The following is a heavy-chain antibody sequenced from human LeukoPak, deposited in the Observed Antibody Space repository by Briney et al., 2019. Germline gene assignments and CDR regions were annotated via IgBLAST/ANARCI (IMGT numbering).Heavy chain of an antibody. D-gene: IGHD4-11*01. CDR2: ISSSGGST. Sequence: GGSLRLSCAASGFTFSSYAMSWVRQAPGKGLEWVSTISSSGGSTYYADSVKGRFTISRDNSKNTLYLQMNSLRAEDTAVYYCAKVYRNYDPTYWGQGTLLTVSS. J-gene: IGHJ4*02. V-gene: IGHV3-23*01. CDR1: GFTFSSYA. CDR3: AKVYRNYDPTY.